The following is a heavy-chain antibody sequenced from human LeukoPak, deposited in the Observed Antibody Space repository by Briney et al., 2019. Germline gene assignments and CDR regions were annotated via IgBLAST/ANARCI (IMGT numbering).Heavy chain of an antibody. D-gene: IGHD1-26*01. Sequence: GGSLRLSCAASGFTFSSYAMSWVRQAPGKGLEWVSAISGSGGSTYYADSVKGRFTISRDNSKNTLYLQMNSLRAEDTAVYYCAKEGEWELLVDNWFDRWGQGTLVTVSS. J-gene: IGHJ5*02. CDR2: ISGSGGST. CDR3: AKEGEWELLVDNWFDR. V-gene: IGHV3-23*01. CDR1: GFTFSSYA.